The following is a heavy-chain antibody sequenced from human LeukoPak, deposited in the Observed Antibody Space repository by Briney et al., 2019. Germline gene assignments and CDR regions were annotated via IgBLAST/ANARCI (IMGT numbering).Heavy chain of an antibody. D-gene: IGHD2-2*02. J-gene: IGHJ3*02. CDR2: ISSSSSYI. V-gene: IGHV3-21*01. Sequence: GGSLRLSCAASGFTFSSYSMNWVRQAPGKGLEWVSSISSSSSYIYYADSVKGRFTISRDNAKNSLYLQMNSLRAEDTAVYYCARVQPEIVVVPAAILDAFDIWGQGTMVTVSS. CDR3: ARVQPEIVVVPAAILDAFDI. CDR1: GFTFSSYS.